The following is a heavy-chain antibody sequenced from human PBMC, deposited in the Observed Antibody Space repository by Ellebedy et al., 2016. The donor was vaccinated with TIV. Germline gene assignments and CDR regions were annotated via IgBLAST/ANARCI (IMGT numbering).Heavy chain of an antibody. CDR2: IIPIFGTA. J-gene: IGHJ6*02. Sequence: AASVKVSCKASGGTFSSYAISWVRQAPGQGLEWMGGIIPIFGTANYAQKFQGRVTITADESTSTAYMELSSLRSEDTAVYYCATDHGYGMDVWGQGTTVTVSS. V-gene: IGHV1-69*13. CDR3: ATDHGYGMDV. CDR1: GGTFSSYA.